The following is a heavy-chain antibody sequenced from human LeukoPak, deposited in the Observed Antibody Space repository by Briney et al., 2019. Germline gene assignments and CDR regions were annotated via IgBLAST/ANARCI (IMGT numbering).Heavy chain of an antibody. Sequence: PGGPLRLSCAVSGFRFDKYALSWVRQAPGKGLDWVSTISATGDSTYYADSVKGRFTVSRDNSKNTVYLQLNSLSAEDTAVYYCYGEGYWGQGTLVTVSS. CDR1: GFRFDKYA. V-gene: IGHV3-23*01. D-gene: IGHD4/OR15-4a*01. CDR2: ISATGDST. CDR3: YGEGY. J-gene: IGHJ4*02.